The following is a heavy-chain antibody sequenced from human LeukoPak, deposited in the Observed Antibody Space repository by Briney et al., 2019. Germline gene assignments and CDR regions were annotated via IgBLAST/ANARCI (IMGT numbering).Heavy chain of an antibody. V-gene: IGHV4-34*01. CDR1: GGSFSSHY. CDR2: INSSGSA. D-gene: IGHD4-23*01. Sequence: SETLSLTCTVYGGSFSSHYWSWIRQPPGKGLEWIGEINSSGSANYTPSLKSRATISADKSKNQFSLKLNSVTAADAAVFYCARGTRTVITPGGRYFDLWGRGTLVTVSS. CDR3: ARGTRTVITPGGRYFDL. J-gene: IGHJ2*01.